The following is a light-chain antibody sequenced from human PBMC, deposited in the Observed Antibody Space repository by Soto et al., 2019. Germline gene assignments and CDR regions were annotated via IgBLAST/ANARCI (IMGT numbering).Light chain of an antibody. Sequence: IVMTQSPSTLSVSAGERATLSCGASQSVSSYLAWYQQKPGQAPRLLIYDAYNRATGIPPRFSGSGYGTDFNLTISSLEPEDSAVYYCQQRHMWPITFGQGTRLEIK. CDR3: QQRHMWPIT. V-gene: IGKV3-11*01. J-gene: IGKJ5*01. CDR1: QSVSSY. CDR2: DAY.